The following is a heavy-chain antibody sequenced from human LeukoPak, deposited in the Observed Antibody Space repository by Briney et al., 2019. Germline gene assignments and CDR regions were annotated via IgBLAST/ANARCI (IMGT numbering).Heavy chain of an antibody. CDR3: AAPMNRGWYHFDY. Sequence: PSETLSLTCTVSGGSIKNYYWSWIRQAPGKGLEWIGYIYYSGSTNYNPSLKSRVTISLDTSKSQFSLNLSSVTAADTAVYYCAAPMNRGWYHFDYWGQGTLVSVSS. CDR1: GGSIKNYY. V-gene: IGHV4-59*01. CDR2: IYYSGST. J-gene: IGHJ4*02. D-gene: IGHD6-19*01.